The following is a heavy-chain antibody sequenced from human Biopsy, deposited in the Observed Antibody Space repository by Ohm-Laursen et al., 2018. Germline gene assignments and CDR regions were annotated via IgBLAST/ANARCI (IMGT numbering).Heavy chain of an antibody. J-gene: IGHJ4*02. Sequence: ASVKVSCKASGYTFTSYAISWVRQAPGQGLKWMGSIYPNSGDTDFAQKFQGRVSMTRDTSVSTAYLELSSLRSDDTAIYYCARDLLEWSLPSWGQGTLVTVSS. CDR3: ARDLLEWSLPS. V-gene: IGHV1-2*02. CDR2: IYPNSGDT. CDR1: GYTFTSYA. D-gene: IGHD3-3*01.